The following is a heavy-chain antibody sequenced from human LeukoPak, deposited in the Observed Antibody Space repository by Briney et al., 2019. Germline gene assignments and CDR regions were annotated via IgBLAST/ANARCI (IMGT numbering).Heavy chain of an antibody. Sequence: GGTLRLSCAASGFTFSSYGMSWVRQAPGKGLEWVSAITGSGGSTYYADSVKGRFTISRDNSKNTLYLQMNSLRAEDTAVYYCATRFWHIVDQDDAFDIWGQGTMVTVSS. V-gene: IGHV3-23*01. CDR1: GFTFSSYG. CDR3: ATRFWHIVDQDDAFDI. J-gene: IGHJ3*02. CDR2: ITGSGGST. D-gene: IGHD2-21*01.